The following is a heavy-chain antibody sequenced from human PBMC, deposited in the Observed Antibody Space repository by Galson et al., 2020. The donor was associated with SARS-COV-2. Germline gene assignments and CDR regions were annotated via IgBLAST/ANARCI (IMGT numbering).Heavy chain of an antibody. CDR1: GTSISSGSYS. V-gene: IGHV4-30-2*01. CDR3: ARLHYGEYAPEAFDI. Sequence: SETLSITCAVSGTSISSGSYSWNWTRQPPGKGLEWIVYISHSGGTYYNPSLKSRVTISGDRSKNQFSLRLSSVTAADTAVYYCARLHYGEYAPEAFDIWGPGTRVTVAS. J-gene: IGHJ3*02. D-gene: IGHD4-17*01. CDR2: ISHSGGT.